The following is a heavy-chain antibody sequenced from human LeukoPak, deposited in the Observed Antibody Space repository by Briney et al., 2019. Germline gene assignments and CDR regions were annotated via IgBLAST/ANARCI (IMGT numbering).Heavy chain of an antibody. Sequence: SETLSLTCTVSGVSISNYYWSWIRQPPGKGLEWIGYIFDSGSTNYNPSLKSRVTIPVDTSKNQFSLKLNSVTAADTAVYYCARHRGYTYGPNWYFDLWGRGTLVTVSS. CDR1: GVSISNYY. V-gene: IGHV4-59*01. J-gene: IGHJ2*01. CDR3: ARHRGYTYGPNWYFDL. D-gene: IGHD5-18*01. CDR2: IFDSGST.